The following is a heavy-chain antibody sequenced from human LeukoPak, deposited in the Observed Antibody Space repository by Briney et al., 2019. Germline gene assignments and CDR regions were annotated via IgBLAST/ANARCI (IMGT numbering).Heavy chain of an antibody. CDR3: ARARGSYSFDY. CDR1: GFTFSDYY. CDR2: ISSSGSTI. D-gene: IGHD3-10*01. Sequence: PGGSLRLSCAASGFTFSDYYMSWIRQAPGKGLEWVSYISSSGSTIYYADSVRGRFTISRDNAKNSLSLQMNSLRAEDTAIYYCARARGSYSFDYWGQGTLVTVS. J-gene: IGHJ4*02. V-gene: IGHV3-11*01.